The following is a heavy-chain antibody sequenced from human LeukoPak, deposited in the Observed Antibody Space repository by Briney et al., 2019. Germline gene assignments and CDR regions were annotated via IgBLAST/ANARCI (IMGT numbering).Heavy chain of an antibody. CDR2: INPRDRTT. CDR3: ARGPGFWSGYYSGYYGMDV. Sequence: ASVKISCKASGYTFTSYYIQWVRQAPGEGLEWMGIINPRDRTTAYAQKFQGRVTMTRDTSTNTVYMELSSLRSEDTAVYYCARGPGFWSGYYSGYYGMDVWGQGTTVTVSS. V-gene: IGHV1-46*01. CDR1: GYTFTSYY. D-gene: IGHD3-3*01. J-gene: IGHJ6*02.